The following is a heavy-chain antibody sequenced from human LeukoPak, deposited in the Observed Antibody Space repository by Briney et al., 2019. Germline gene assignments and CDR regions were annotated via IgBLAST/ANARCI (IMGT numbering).Heavy chain of an antibody. J-gene: IGHJ4*02. CDR3: ARDPIVGGPDYFDY. Sequence: PGGSLRLSCAASGFTFSSDAMQWVRQAPGKGLEWVAVMAHDGGTIYNADSVNGRFTISRDNSKNTLYPQMNNLTPEDTAVYYCARDPIVGGPDYFDYWGQGTLVTVSS. CDR1: GFTFSSDA. D-gene: IGHD1-26*01. V-gene: IGHV3-30-3*01. CDR2: MAHDGGTI.